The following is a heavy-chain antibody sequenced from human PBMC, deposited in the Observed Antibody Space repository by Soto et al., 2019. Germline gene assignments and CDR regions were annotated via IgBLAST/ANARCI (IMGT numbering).Heavy chain of an antibody. V-gene: IGHV3-33*01. CDR2: IWYDGSNK. D-gene: IGHD3-10*01. CDR3: ARSFHFVRGVDY. CDR1: GFTFSSYG. J-gene: IGHJ4*02. Sequence: QVQLVESGGGVVQPGRSLRLSCAASGFTFSSYGMHWVRQAPGKGLEWVAVIWYDGSNKYYADSVKGRCTISRDNSKNTLYLQLNSLRAEDTAVYYCARSFHFVRGVDYWGQGTLVTVSS.